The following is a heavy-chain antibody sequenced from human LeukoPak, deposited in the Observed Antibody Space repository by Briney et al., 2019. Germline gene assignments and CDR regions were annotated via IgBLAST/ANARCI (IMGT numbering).Heavy chain of an antibody. J-gene: IGHJ5*02. V-gene: IGHV4-59*01. CDR1: GGSINSYY. CDR2: IYYSGST. Sequence: SETLSLTCTVSGGSINSYYPAAPGKGLEWIGYIYYSGSTNYNPSLKSRVTISVDTSKNQFSLKMSSVTAADTAVYYCARARDGHINNWFDPWGQGTLVTVSS. D-gene: IGHD5-24*01. CDR3: ARARDGHINNWFDP.